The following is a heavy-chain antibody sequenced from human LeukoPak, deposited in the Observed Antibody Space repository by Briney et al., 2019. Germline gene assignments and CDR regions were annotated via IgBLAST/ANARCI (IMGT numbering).Heavy chain of an antibody. V-gene: IGHV3-30*04. CDR1: GFTFSSYA. CDR3: AKDETSYGSGSYQWFDP. D-gene: IGHD3-10*01. CDR2: ISYDGSNK. Sequence: GGSLRLSCAASGFTFSSYAMHWVRQAPGKGLEWEAVISYDGSNKYYADSVKGRFTISRDNSKNTLYLQMNSLRAEDTAVYYCAKDETSYGSGSYQWFDPWGQGTLVTVSS. J-gene: IGHJ5*02.